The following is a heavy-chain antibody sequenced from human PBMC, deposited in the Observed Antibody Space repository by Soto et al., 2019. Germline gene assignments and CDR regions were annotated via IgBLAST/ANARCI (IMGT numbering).Heavy chain of an antibody. CDR1: GYSFTSYW. V-gene: IGHV5-51*01. Sequence: PGESLKISCKGSGYSFTSYWIGWVRQMPGKGLEWMGIIYPGDSDTRYSPSFQGQVTISADKSISTAYLQWSSLKASDTAMYYCARHVTTVNYYYYGMDVWGQGTTVTASS. CDR3: ARHVTTVNYYYYGMDV. J-gene: IGHJ6*02. D-gene: IGHD4-17*01. CDR2: IYPGDSDT.